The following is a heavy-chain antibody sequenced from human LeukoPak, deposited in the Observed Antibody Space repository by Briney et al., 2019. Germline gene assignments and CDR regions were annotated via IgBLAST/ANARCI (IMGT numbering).Heavy chain of an antibody. Sequence: SETLSLTCTASGGSISSSSYYWGWIRQPPGKGLEWIGSIYYSGSTYYNPSLKSRVTISVDTSKNQFSLKLSSVTAADTAVYYCARAASYYYYYMDVWGKGTTVTISS. V-gene: IGHV4-39*07. CDR2: IYYSGST. D-gene: IGHD2-15*01. CDR3: ARAASYYYYYMDV. J-gene: IGHJ6*03. CDR1: GGSISSSSYY.